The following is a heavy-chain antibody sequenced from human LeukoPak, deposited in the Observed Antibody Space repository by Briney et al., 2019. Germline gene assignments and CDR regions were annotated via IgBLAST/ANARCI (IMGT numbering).Heavy chain of an antibody. CDR1: GGSISSYY. J-gene: IGHJ4*02. CDR2: VDYSGST. V-gene: IGHV4-59*08. D-gene: IGHD6-19*01. CDR3: ARRGGSGRAFDY. Sequence: SETLSLTCNVSGGSISSYYWTWIRQPPGKGLEWIGYVDYSGSTNYYPSLKSRVTILVDTSKNQFSLKLTSVTAADTAMYYCARRGGSGRAFDYWGQGILVTVSS.